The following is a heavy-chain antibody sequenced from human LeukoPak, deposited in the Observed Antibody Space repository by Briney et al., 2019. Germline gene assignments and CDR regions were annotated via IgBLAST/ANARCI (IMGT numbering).Heavy chain of an antibody. J-gene: IGHJ5*02. V-gene: IGHV4-34*01. CDR2: INHSGST. D-gene: IGHD6-13*01. CDR1: GGSFSGYY. CDR3: ARSPIAAAGTVSWFDP. Sequence: SETLSLTCAVYGGSFSGYYWSWIRQPPGKGLEWIGEINHSGSTNHNPSLKSRVTISVDTSKNQFSLKLSSVTAADTAVYYCARSPIAAAGTVSWFDPWGQGTLVTVSS.